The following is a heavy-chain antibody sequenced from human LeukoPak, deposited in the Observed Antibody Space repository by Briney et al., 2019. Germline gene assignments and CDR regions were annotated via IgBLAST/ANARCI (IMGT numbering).Heavy chain of an antibody. V-gene: IGHV1-2*02. CDR3: AYGSGSYSEY. CDR2: INPNSGGT. Sequence: ASVKVSCKTSGYTFTRYYVHWVRQAPGQGLEWMGWINPNSGGTNYAQKFQGRVTMTRDTSISTAYMELSRLRSDDTAVYYCAYGSGSYSEYWGQGTLVTVSS. CDR1: GYTFTRYY. J-gene: IGHJ4*02. D-gene: IGHD3-10*01.